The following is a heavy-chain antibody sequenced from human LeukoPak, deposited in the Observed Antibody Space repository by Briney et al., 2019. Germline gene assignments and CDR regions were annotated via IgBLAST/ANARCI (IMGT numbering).Heavy chain of an antibody. D-gene: IGHD6-19*01. J-gene: IGHJ6*02. Sequence: GGSLRLSCAASGFTFSSYWMHWVRQAPGKGLVWVSRLNIDGSSTSYADSVKGRFTISRDNAKDTLYLRMNSLRVEDTAVYYCAREEQWLNGLYYYYDMDVWGQGTTVTVSS. CDR3: AREEQWLNGLYYYYDMDV. CDR2: LNIDGSST. V-gene: IGHV3-74*01. CDR1: GFTFSSYW.